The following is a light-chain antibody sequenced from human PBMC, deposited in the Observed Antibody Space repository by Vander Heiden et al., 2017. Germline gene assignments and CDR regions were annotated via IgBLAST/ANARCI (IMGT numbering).Light chain of an antibody. J-gene: IGKJ2*01. V-gene: IGKV1-39*01. CDR3: QQSYSTPRT. Sequence: DIQMTQSPSSLSASVGDSVTITCRASQSISSYLNWYQQKPGQAPKLLIYAASRLQSAVPSRFSGSGSGTDFTLTISSLQPEDFATYYCQQSYSTPRTFGQGTKLEIK. CDR2: AAS. CDR1: QSISSY.